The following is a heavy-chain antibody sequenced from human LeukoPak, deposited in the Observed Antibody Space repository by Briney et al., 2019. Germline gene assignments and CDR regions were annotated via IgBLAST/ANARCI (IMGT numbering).Heavy chain of an antibody. CDR1: GGSISSGGYD. CDR2: IYYSGST. Sequence: SETLSLTCTVSGGSISSGGYDWSWIRQHPGKGLEWIGYIYYSGSTYYNPSLKSRVTISVDTSKNQFSLKLSSVTAADTAVYYCARDGPLYGDYESYYNGMDVWGQGTTVTVSS. V-gene: IGHV4-31*03. CDR3: ARDGPLYGDYESYYNGMDV. J-gene: IGHJ6*02. D-gene: IGHD4-17*01.